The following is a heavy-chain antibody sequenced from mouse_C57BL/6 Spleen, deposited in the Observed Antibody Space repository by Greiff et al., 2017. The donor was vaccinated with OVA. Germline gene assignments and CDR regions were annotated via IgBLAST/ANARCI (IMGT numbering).Heavy chain of an antibody. V-gene: IGHV3-6*01. Sequence: EVQLQESGPGLVKPSQSLSLTCSVTGYSITSGYYWNWIRQFPGNKLEWMGYISYDGSNNYNPSLKNRISITRDTSKNQFFLKLNSVTTEDTATYYCARGGYDYDGDFDYWGQGTTLTVSS. CDR2: ISYDGSN. CDR3: ARGGYDYDGDFDY. CDR1: GYSITSGYY. J-gene: IGHJ2*01. D-gene: IGHD2-4*01.